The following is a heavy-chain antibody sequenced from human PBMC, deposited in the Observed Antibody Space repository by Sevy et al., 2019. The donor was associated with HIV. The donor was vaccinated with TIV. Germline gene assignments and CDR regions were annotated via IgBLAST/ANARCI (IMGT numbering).Heavy chain of an antibody. CDR1: GFTFSSYA. D-gene: IGHD4-4*01. Sequence: GGSLRLSCAASGFTFSSYAMSWVRQAPGKGLEWVSAITGSGGSTYYADSVKGRFTISRDNSKNTLYLQMNSLRAEDTAVYYCAKVSDYSGNSETYDYWGHGTLVTVSS. CDR3: AKVSDYSGNSETYDY. J-gene: IGHJ4*01. V-gene: IGHV3-23*01. CDR2: ITGSGGST.